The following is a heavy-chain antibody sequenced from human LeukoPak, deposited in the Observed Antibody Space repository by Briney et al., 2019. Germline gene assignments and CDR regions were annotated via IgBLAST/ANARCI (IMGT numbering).Heavy chain of an antibody. CDR3: ASFRLARGQYFDY. V-gene: IGHV4-59*08. CDR1: GGSISSYY. J-gene: IGHJ4*02. Sequence: SETLSLTCTVSGGSISSYYWSWIRQPPGKGLEWIECLYYSGSTNYNPSLKSRVTISVDTSKNHFSLKLSSVTAADTAVYYCASFRLARGQYFDYWGQGTLVTVSS. CDR2: LYYSGST.